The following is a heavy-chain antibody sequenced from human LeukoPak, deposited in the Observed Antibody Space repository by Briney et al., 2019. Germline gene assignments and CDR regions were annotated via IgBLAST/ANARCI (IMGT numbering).Heavy chain of an antibody. CDR3: ARINLIFDY. CDR1: GFTFRNYG. J-gene: IGHJ4*02. V-gene: IGHV3-48*03. D-gene: IGHD3-16*01. Sequence: PGGSLRLSCAASGFTFRNYGMNWVRQAPGQGLEWVSYISASGDTMFYADSVKGRFTISRDNAKNSLYLQVNSLRAEDTAVYYCARINLIFDYWGRGTLVTVSS. CDR2: ISASGDTM.